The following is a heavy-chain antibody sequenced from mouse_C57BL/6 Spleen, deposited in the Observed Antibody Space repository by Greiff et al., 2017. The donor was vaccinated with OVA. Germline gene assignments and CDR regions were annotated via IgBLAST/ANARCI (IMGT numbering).Heavy chain of an antibody. J-gene: IGHJ1*03. CDR1: GYTFTSYW. CDR3: ARSRHYYGSSYYFDV. D-gene: IGHD1-1*01. CDR2: IDPSDSET. V-gene: IGHV1-52*01. Sequence: QVQLQQPGAELVRPGSSVKLSCKASGYTFTSYWMHWVKQRPIQGLEWIGNIDPSDSETHYNQKFKDKATLTVDKSSSTAYMQLSSLTSEDSAVCYCARSRHYYGSSYYFDVWGTGTTVTVSS.